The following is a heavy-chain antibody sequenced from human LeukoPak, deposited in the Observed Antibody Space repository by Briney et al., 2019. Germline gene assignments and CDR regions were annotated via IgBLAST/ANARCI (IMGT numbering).Heavy chain of an antibody. CDR3: ARGGGNFDC. J-gene: IGHJ4*02. D-gene: IGHD3-16*01. V-gene: IGHV4-61*02. CDR1: GGSISSGNYY. CDR2: IYTSGNT. Sequence: TSETLSLTCTVSGGSISSGNYYWSWIRQPAGKGLEWIGRIYTSGNTNYDPSLKSRVTISVDTSKNQFSLKLTSVTAADTAVYYCARGGGNFDCWGQGTLVTVSS.